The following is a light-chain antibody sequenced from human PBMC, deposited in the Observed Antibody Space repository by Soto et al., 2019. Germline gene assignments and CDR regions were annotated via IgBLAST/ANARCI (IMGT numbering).Light chain of an antibody. CDR1: SSDVGAYNY. CDR2: DVS. J-gene: IGLJ2*01. Sequence: QSVLTQPASVSGSPGQSITISCTGTSSDVGAYNYVSWYQQHPGKAPKLMIYDVSNRPSGVSNRFSGSKSGNTASLTISGLQAEDEADYYCGSFTSSSTVFGGGTQLTVL. V-gene: IGLV2-14*03. CDR3: GSFTSSSTV.